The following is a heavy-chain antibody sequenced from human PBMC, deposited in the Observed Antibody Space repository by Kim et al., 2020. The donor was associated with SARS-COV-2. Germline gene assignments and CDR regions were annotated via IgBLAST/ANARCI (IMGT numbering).Heavy chain of an antibody. CDR2: IIPIFGTA. V-gene: IGHV1-69*13. CDR1: GGTFSSYA. CDR3: ARGTGEKDYYYYYGMDV. Sequence: SVKVSCKASGGTFSSYAISWVRQAPGQGLEWMGGIIPIFGTANYAQKFQGRVTITADESTSTAYMELSSLRSEDTAVYYCARGTGEKDYYYYYGMDVWGQGTTVTVSS. J-gene: IGHJ6*02. D-gene: IGHD3-16*01.